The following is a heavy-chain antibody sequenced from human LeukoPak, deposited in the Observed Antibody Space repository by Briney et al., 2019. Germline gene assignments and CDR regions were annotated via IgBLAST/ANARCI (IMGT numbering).Heavy chain of an antibody. V-gene: IGHV3-48*01. D-gene: IGHD6-13*01. J-gene: IGHJ4*02. CDR1: GFTFSNSG. CDR2: VSSSRSTT. CDR3: ARDGVPSANSSSWYRIDY. Sequence: GGSLRLSCAVSGFTFSNSGMNWVRQAPGKGLEWVSYVSSSRSTTYYADSVKGRFTISRDNAKNSLYLQMNSLRAEDTAVYYCARDGVPSANSSSWYRIDYWGQGTLVTVSS.